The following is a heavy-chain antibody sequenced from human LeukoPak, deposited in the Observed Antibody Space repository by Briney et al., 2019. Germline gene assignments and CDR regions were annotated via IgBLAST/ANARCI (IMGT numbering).Heavy chain of an antibody. CDR1: GDIVSSNSVA. CDR2: TFYRSKWSN. D-gene: IGHD7-27*01. CDR3: ARALETGLGTYLDY. J-gene: IGHJ4*02. Sequence: SQTLSLTCAFSGDIVSSNSVAWDWIRQSPSTGLEWLGRTFYRSKWSNDYAVSVKSRITINPDTSKNQFSLQLNSVTPEDTAVYYCARALETGLGTYLDYWGQGALVTVSS. V-gene: IGHV6-1*01.